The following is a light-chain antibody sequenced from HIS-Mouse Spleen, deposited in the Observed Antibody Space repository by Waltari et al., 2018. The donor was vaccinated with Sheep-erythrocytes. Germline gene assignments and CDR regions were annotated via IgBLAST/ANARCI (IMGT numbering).Light chain of an antibody. J-gene: IGKJ4*01. CDR1: QSISSW. Sequence: DIQITQSPSTLSASVGDRVTITCRASQSISSWLAWYQQKPGKAPKLLIYKASSSESGVPSRFSGSGSGTEFTLTISSLQPDDFATYYCQQYNSYSPLTFGGGTKVEIK. CDR2: KAS. CDR3: QQYNSYSPLT. V-gene: IGKV1-5*03.